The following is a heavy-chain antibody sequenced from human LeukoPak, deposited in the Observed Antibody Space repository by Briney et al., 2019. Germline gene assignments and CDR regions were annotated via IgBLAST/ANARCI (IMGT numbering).Heavy chain of an antibody. V-gene: IGHV4-39*01. CDR3: TTQGTSDWNLIDY. D-gene: IGHD1-1*01. CDR1: GGSISSSSYY. CDR2: INYSGGS. J-gene: IGHJ4*02. Sequence: SETLSLTCTVSGGSISSSSYYWGWIRQPPGKGLEWIGSINYSGGSYYNPSLKSRVTISVDTSKNQISLKLSSVIAADAALYYCTTQGTSDWNLIDYWGQGTLVTASS.